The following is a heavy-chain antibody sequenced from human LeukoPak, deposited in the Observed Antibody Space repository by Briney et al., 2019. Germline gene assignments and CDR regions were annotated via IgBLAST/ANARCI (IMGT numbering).Heavy chain of an antibody. CDR1: GGTFSSYA. Sequence: SVKVSCKASGGTFSSYAISWVRQAPGQGLEWMGRIIPILGIANYAQKFQGRVTITADKSTSTAYMELSSLRSEDTAVYSCARGSYGDYAGYWGQGTLVTVSS. CDR2: IIPILGIA. CDR3: ARGSYGDYAGY. V-gene: IGHV1-69*04. D-gene: IGHD4-17*01. J-gene: IGHJ4*02.